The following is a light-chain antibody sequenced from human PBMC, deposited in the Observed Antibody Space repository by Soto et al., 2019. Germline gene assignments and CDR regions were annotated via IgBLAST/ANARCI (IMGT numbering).Light chain of an antibody. J-gene: IGKJ4*01. Sequence: EIVLTQSPGTLSLSPGERATLSCRASQSVSSRQLAWYQQQPGQAPRLLIYDTSSRATGIPDRFSGTGSGTDFTLTITRLEPEDLAMYYCQHYDRSPSTFGGGTKVEIK. CDR2: DTS. V-gene: IGKV3-20*01. CDR3: QHYDRSPST. CDR1: QSVSSRQ.